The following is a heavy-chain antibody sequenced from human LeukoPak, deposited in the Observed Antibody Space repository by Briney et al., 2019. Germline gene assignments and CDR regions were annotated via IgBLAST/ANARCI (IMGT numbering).Heavy chain of an antibody. J-gene: IGHJ4*02. Sequence: GGSLRLSCAASGFTFSSYSMNWVRQAPGKGLEWVSSISSSSSYIYYADSVKGRFTISRDNAKNSLYLQMNSLRAEDTAVYYCARDRDSSSWYGDYWGQGTLVTVSS. CDR1: GFTFSSYS. CDR3: ARDRDSSSWYGDY. CDR2: ISSSSSYI. V-gene: IGHV3-21*01. D-gene: IGHD6-13*01.